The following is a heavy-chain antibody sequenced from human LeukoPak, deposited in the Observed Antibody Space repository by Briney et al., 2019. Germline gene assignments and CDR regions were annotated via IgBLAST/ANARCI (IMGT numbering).Heavy chain of an antibody. Sequence: KPSETLSLTCSVSGGSITSYNWSWIRQPAGKGLEWIGRIYATGSTNYNPSLKSRVTISVDKPKNQFPLKLSSVTAADTAVYYCATGGSYLVYWGQGTLVTVSS. CDR2: IYATGST. CDR1: GGSITSYN. V-gene: IGHV4-4*07. CDR3: ATGGSYLVY. D-gene: IGHD3-10*01. J-gene: IGHJ4*02.